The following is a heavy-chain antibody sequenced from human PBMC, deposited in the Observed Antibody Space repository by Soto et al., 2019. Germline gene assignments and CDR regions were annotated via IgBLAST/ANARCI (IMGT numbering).Heavy chain of an antibody. CDR3: ARDNLAMVRGVIPREDY. Sequence: GGSLRLSCAASGFTFSSYSMNWVRQAPGKGLEWVSSISSSSSYIYYADSVKGRFTISRDNAKNSLYLQMNSLRAEDTAVYYCARDNLAMVRGVIPREDYWGQGTLVTVSS. V-gene: IGHV3-21*01. CDR1: GFTFSSYS. D-gene: IGHD3-10*01. J-gene: IGHJ4*02. CDR2: ISSSSSYI.